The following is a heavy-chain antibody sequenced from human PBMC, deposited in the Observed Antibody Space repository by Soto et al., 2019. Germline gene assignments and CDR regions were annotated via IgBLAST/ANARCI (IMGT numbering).Heavy chain of an antibody. V-gene: IGHV3-23*01. D-gene: IGHD6-19*01. Sequence: QPGGSLRLSCAASGFSFVNHAMNWVRQAPGKGLEWVSGLSGSGTSTYYADSVKGRSTISRDNSRDTLFLQMNSLTADDTAVYYCAKATTNGGWFNPFDSWGQGALVTVSS. CDR1: GFSFVNHA. CDR2: LSGSGTST. CDR3: AKATTNGGWFNPFDS. J-gene: IGHJ4*02.